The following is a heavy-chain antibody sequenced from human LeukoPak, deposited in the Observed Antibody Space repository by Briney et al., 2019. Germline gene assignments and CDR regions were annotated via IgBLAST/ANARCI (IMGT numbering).Heavy chain of an antibody. Sequence: PGRSLRLSCAASGFTFRSYVMHWVRQAPGKGLEWVAVISDDGSNKYYADSVKGRFTISRDSSKNTLSLQMNSLRVEDTAVYYCAKDNKRYSCDYWGQGTLVTVSS. J-gene: IGHJ4*02. CDR1: GFTFRSYV. CDR2: ISDDGSNK. CDR3: AKDNKRYSCDY. V-gene: IGHV3-30*18. D-gene: IGHD5-18*01.